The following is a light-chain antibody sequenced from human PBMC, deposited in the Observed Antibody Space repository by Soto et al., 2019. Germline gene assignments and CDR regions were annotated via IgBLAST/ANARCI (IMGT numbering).Light chain of an antibody. J-gene: IGLJ1*01. CDR1: PSDVGGYNY. CDR3: SSYTSSSTL. Sequence: QSALTQPASVSGSPGQSITISCTGTPSDVGGYNYVSWYQQHPGKAPKLMIYEVSNRPSGVSNRFSGSKSGNTASLTISGLQAEDEADYYCSSYTSSSTLLGTGTKLTVL. V-gene: IGLV2-14*01. CDR2: EVS.